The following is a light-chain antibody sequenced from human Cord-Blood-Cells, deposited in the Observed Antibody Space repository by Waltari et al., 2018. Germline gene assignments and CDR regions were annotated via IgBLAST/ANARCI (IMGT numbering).Light chain of an antibody. CDR3: QQYNNWPRT. V-gene: IGKV3-15*01. J-gene: IGKJ1*01. CDR2: GAS. Sequence: EIVMTQSPATLSVSPGERATLSCRASQRVSSNLAWYQQKPGQAPRLLIYGASTRATCIPARFSGSGSGTEFTLTISSLQSEDFAVYYCQQYNNWPRTFGQGTKVEIK. CDR1: QRVSSN.